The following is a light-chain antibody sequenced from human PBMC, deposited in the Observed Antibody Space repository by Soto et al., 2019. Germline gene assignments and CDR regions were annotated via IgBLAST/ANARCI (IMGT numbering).Light chain of an antibody. V-gene: IGKV3-20*01. J-gene: IGKJ2*01. CDR2: GVS. CDR3: QQYDTSPYT. CDR1: RTVSSTN. Sequence: EIVLTQSPGTLSLSPGERATLSCRASRTVSSTNLAWYQQKPGQAPRPLIYGVSGRATGTPDRFSGSGSGTDFTLTISRLEPEDFAVYYCQQYDTSPYTFGQGTKLGIK.